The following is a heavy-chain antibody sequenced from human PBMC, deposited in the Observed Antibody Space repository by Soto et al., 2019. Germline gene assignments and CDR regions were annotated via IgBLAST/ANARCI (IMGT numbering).Heavy chain of an antibody. J-gene: IGHJ4*02. D-gene: IGHD3-10*02. CDR2: ISSSGGHT. CDR3: ASMVGRAKLHS. CDR1: GFIFSDYS. V-gene: IGHV3-21*01. Sequence: GGSLRLSCVGSGFIFSDYSMNWVRQAPGKGLEWVAAISSSGGHTFYADSVKGRFTISRDNPKNSLFLQMSSLGAEDTAVYWCASMVGRAKLHSWGQGTLVTVSS.